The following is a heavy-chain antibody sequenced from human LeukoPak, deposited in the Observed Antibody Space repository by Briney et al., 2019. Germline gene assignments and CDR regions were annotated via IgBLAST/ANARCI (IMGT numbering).Heavy chain of an antibody. Sequence: ASVKVSCKASLYTFTRYYMHWVRQAPRQGREWMGIINPSVGSTSYVQKFQGRVTMTRDTSTSTVYNELSRPRSEDTAVYYCARDSPYYDILTGYRAYYFDYWGQGTLVTVSS. D-gene: IGHD3-9*01. CDR2: INPSVGST. J-gene: IGHJ4*02. CDR1: LYTFTRYY. CDR3: ARDSPYYDILTGYRAYYFDY. V-gene: IGHV1-46*01.